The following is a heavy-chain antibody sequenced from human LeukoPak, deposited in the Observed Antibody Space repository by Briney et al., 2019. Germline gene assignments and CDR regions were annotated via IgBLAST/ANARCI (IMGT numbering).Heavy chain of an antibody. V-gene: IGHV1-8*01. CDR2: VNPNSGNT. Sequence: RASVKVSCKASGYTFTSYDINWVRQATGQGLEWMGWVNPNSGNTGYAQKFQGRVTMTRNTSISTAYMELSSLRSEDTAVYYCARGFVMMGSSGYYKLYYYGMDVWGQGTTVTVSS. CDR1: GYTFTSYD. D-gene: IGHD3-22*01. J-gene: IGHJ6*02. CDR3: ARGFVMMGSSGYYKLYYYGMDV.